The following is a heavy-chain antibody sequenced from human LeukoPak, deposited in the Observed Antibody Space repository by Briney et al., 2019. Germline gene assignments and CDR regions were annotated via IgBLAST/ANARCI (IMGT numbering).Heavy chain of an antibody. Sequence: PGGSLRLSCAASGFAFSSYAMHWVRQAPGKGLEWVAVISYDGSNKYYADSVKGRFTMSRDNSKNTPYLQMNSLRAEDTAVYYCAKGISGSFDYWGQGTLVTVSS. CDR2: ISYDGSNK. V-gene: IGHV3-30-3*01. CDR1: GFAFSSYA. CDR3: AKGISGSFDY. D-gene: IGHD6-19*01. J-gene: IGHJ4*02.